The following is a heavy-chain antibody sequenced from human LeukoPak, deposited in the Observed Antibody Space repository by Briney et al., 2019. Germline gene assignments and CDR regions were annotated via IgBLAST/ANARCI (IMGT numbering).Heavy chain of an antibody. V-gene: IGHV3-72*01. D-gene: IGHD3-3*01. CDR3: AVPTYYDFWSGYHY. Sequence: GGSLSLSCAASGFTFSDHYMDWVRQAPGKGLEWVGRTRNKANSYTTEYAASVKGRFTISRDDSKNSLYLQMNSLKTEDTAVYYCAVPTYYDFWSGYHYWGQGTLVTVSS. J-gene: IGHJ4*02. CDR2: TRNKANSYTT. CDR1: GFTFSDHY.